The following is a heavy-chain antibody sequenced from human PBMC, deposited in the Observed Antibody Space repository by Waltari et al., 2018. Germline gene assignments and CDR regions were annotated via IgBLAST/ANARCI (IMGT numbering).Heavy chain of an antibody. CDR3: AKAHWDYGNYYYYYMDG. V-gene: IGHV3-23*04. CDR2: ISGNGVSH. J-gene: IGHJ6*03. D-gene: IGHD1-7*01. Sequence: EVQLVESGGGLVQPGGSLRLSCAASGFTFNSYAMNWVRQAPGEGPGWVSTISGNGVSHYYADSVEGRFTISRDNSRNTVYLQMSSLRAEDTAIYYCAKAHWDYGNYYYYYMDGWGNGTTVIVSS. CDR1: GFTFNSYA.